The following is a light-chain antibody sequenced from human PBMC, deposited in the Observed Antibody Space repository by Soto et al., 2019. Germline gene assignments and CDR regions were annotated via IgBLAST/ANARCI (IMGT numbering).Light chain of an antibody. CDR1: QRLVTFY. CDR2: GAS. Sequence: EIVLTQSPGTLSLSPGERATLSCRASQRLVTFYLAWYQQKPGQAPRLLIYGASARATDVQARFSGSGSGTEFTLTIRSLQSEDFAVYYCKQYNNWPITFGQGTRLEIK. V-gene: IGKV3-15*01. CDR3: KQYNNWPIT. J-gene: IGKJ5*01.